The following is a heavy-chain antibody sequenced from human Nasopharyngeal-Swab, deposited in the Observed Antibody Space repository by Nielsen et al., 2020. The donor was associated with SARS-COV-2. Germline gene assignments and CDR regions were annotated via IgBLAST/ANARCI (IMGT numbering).Heavy chain of an antibody. CDR3: TTVWGVVGATPFDY. V-gene: IGHV3-15*01. Sequence: GGSLRLSCAASGFTVSSNYMSWVRQAPGKGLEWVGRIKSKTDGGTTDYAAPVKGRFTISRDDSKNTLYLQMNSLKTEDTAVYYCTTVWGVVGATPFDYWGQGTLVTVSS. D-gene: IGHD1-26*01. J-gene: IGHJ4*02. CDR2: IKSKTDGGTT. CDR1: GFTVSSNY.